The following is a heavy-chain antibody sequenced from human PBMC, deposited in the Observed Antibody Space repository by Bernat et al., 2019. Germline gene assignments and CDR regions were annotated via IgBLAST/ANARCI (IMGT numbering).Heavy chain of an antibody. CDR1: GYTFTGYY. CDR2: INPNSGGT. V-gene: IGHV1-2*04. CDR3: ARAAPAITFGGDDAFDI. Sequence: QVQLVQSGAEVKKPGASVKVSCKASGYTFTGYYMHWVRQAPGQGLEWMGWINPNSGGTNYAQKCQGWVTMSRDTSSRTAYMELSRLRSDDRAVYYWARAAPAITFGGDDAFDIWGQGTMVTVSS. J-gene: IGHJ3*02. D-gene: IGHD3-16*01.